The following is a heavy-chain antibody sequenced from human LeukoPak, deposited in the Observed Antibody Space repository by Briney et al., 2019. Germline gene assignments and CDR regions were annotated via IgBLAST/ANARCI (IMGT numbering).Heavy chain of an antibody. CDR3: ARAPYLLYGSGISYYGMDV. V-gene: IGHV4-30-2*01. CDR1: GASISSGGYS. D-gene: IGHD3-10*01. CDR2: IFHGGST. J-gene: IGHJ6*02. Sequence: SETLSLTFAVSGASISSGGYSWSWIRQPSGKGLEWMGYIFHGGSTYYNPSLKSRVTISVDRSKNQFSLKLSSMTAADTAVYYCARAPYLLYGSGISYYGMDVWGQGTTVTVSS.